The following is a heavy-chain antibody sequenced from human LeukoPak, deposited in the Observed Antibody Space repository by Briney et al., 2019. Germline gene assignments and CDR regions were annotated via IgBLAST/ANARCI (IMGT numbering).Heavy chain of an antibody. V-gene: IGHV3-53*01. D-gene: IGHD1-26*01. CDR3: TRANSATIPGVDP. CDR1: GFTVSSNY. J-gene: IGHJ5*02. Sequence: GGSLRLSCAASGFTVSSNYMSWVRQAPGKGLEWVSIIHSGGSTYYADSGKGGLTISRDNCKNTLCLQMNSLRAEDTAVYYCTRANSATIPGVDPWGQGTLVTVSS. CDR2: IHSGGST.